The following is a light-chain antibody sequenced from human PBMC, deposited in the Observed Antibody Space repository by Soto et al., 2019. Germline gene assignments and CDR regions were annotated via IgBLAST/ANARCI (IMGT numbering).Light chain of an antibody. CDR1: TNDVGTYNL. Sequence: QSALTQPASVSGSPGQSITLSCTGTTNDVGTYNLVSWYQQHPGKPPKLMIYEGFKRPSGVSNRFSGSKSGNTASLTISGLQAEDEADYYCSSYAGSTTYVFGNGTKVTVL. V-gene: IGLV2-23*01. CDR3: SSYAGSTTYV. J-gene: IGLJ1*01. CDR2: EGF.